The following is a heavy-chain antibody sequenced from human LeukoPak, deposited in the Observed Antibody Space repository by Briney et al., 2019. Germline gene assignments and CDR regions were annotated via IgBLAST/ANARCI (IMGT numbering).Heavy chain of an antibody. CDR1: GFTFSSYG. CDR3: ARVSYDNSGYYDY. Sequence: GGSLRLSCAASGFTFSSYGMHWVRQAPGKGLEWVAFIRYDGSNKYYADSVKGRFTISRDNSKNTLYLQMNSLRVEDTAVYFCARVSYDNSGYYDYWGQGILVTVSS. J-gene: IGHJ4*02. D-gene: IGHD3-22*01. CDR2: IRYDGSNK. V-gene: IGHV3-30*02.